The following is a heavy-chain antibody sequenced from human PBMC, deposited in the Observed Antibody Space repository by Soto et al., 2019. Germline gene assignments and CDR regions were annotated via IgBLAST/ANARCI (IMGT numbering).Heavy chain of an antibody. CDR2: ISAHNGNT. D-gene: IGHD1-26*01. Sequence: QVQLVQSGAEVKKPGASVKVSCKASGYTFTNYDISWVRQAPGQGLEWMGWISAHNGNTNYAQKLQGRVTTXTXXSTSTAYMELRSLRSADTAVYYCARGIVGATTYDYWGQGTLVTVSS. CDR1: GYTFTNYD. CDR3: ARGIVGATTYDY. J-gene: IGHJ4*02. V-gene: IGHV1-18*01.